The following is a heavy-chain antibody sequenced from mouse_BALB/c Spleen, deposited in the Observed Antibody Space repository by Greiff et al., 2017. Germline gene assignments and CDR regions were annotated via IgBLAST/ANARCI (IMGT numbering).Heavy chain of an antibody. V-gene: IGHV3-6*02. Sequence: EVKLQESGPGLVKPSQSLSLTCSVTGYSITSGYYWNWIRQFPGNKLEWMGYISYDGSNNYNPSLKNRISITRDTSKNQFFLKLNSVTTEDTATYYCANWDYYAMDYWGQGTSVTVSS. D-gene: IGHD4-1*01. CDR1: GYSITSGYY. CDR3: ANWDYYAMDY. CDR2: ISYDGSN. J-gene: IGHJ4*01.